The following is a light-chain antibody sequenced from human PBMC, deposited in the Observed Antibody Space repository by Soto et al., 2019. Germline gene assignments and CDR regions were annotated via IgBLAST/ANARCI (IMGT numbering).Light chain of an antibody. J-gene: IGLJ1*01. CDR1: DSNIGRHS. Sequence: QSALTQPPSASGTPGQRVTISCSGSDSNIGRHSVNWYQQLPGTAPKVLIYSNNQRPSGVPGRFSGSKSGTPASLAISGLQSEDEAEYYCSAWDGSLNGYVFGTGTKVTVL. V-gene: IGLV1-44*01. CDR3: SAWDGSLNGYV. CDR2: SNN.